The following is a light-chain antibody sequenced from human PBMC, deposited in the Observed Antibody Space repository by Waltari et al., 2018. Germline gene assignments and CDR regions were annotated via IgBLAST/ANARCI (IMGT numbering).Light chain of an antibody. V-gene: IGLV2-14*03. CDR2: DVT. CDR3: SSFTSSSTLV. J-gene: IGLJ1*01. CDR1: ISDVGGYNY. Sequence: QSALTQPVSVSGSPGQSIPIPCIGTISDVGGYNYVAWYQQHPGKAPNILIYDVTNRPSGVSNRFSGSKSGNTASLTISGLQAEDEADYHCSSFTSSSTLVFGTGTKVTVL.